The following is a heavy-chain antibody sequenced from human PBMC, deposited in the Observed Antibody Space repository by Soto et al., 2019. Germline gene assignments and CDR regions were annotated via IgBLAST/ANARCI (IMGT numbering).Heavy chain of an antibody. Sequence: QLLESGGGLVQPGGSRRLSCAAFGFTFSRHSMTWVRQPPGKGLQWVATVGGGGGNIFYADSVKGRFTISRDYSQNMLFLQMNSLIPEDTAVYFCAKRYYGAGRSPPLINYWGQGTLVTVSS. CDR3: AKRYYGAGRSPPLINY. J-gene: IGHJ4*02. CDR2: VGGGGGNI. V-gene: IGHV3-23*01. D-gene: IGHD3-10*01. CDR1: GFTFSRHS.